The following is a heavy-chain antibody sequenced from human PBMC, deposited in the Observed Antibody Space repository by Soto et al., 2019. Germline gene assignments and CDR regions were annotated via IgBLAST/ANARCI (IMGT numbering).Heavy chain of an antibody. D-gene: IGHD2-2*01. CDR2: ISSSSSYI. Sequence: GGSLRLSCAASGFAFSSYSMNWVRQAPGQGLEWVSSISSSSSYIYYAESVKGRFTISRDNAKNSLYLQMNSLRAEDTAVYYCARMGYCSSTSCYAFDIWGQGTMVTVSS. J-gene: IGHJ3*02. CDR1: GFAFSSYS. V-gene: IGHV3-21*01. CDR3: ARMGYCSSTSCYAFDI.